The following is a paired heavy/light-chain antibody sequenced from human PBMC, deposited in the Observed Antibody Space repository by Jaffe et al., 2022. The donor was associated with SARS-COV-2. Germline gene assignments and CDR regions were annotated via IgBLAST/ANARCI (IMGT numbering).Heavy chain of an antibody. CDR2: IRSKAFGGTT. Sequence: DVQLVESGGGLVQPGRSLRVSCTASGFIFGDYILSWFRQAPGKGLEWVGLIRSKAFGGTTEYAASVRGRFTISRDDSKNIAYLQMSSLKTEDTALYYCSRETTNGYCTGTSCYVPDYWGQGTLVTVSS. V-gene: IGHV3-49*03. CDR1: GFIFGDYI. D-gene: IGHD2-2*03. J-gene: IGHJ4*02. CDR3: SRETTNGYCTGTSCYVPDY.
Light chain of an antibody. Sequence: QSVLTQPPSVSGAPGQRVTISCTGSSSNIGAGYDVLWFQQLPQTAPKLLIYANNNRPSGVPDRFSGSKSGSSASLAISGLQAEDEADYYCQSFDNSLSGPHVVFGGGTKLTVL. J-gene: IGLJ2*01. CDR2: ANN. V-gene: IGLV1-40*01. CDR3: QSFDNSLSGPHVV. CDR1: SSNIGAGYD.